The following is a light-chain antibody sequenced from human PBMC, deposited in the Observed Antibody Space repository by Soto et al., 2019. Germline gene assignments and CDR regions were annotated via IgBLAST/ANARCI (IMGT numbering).Light chain of an antibody. CDR3: QQYHAYHWT. J-gene: IGKJ1*01. V-gene: IGKV1-5*01. CDR2: DAS. CDR1: QSIGNG. Sequence: IQMTQSPSTLSASVGDRVTITCRASQSIGNGLAWYQQKLGKAPKVLIYDASNLESGVPSRFSGSGSGTEFTLTISSLQPDDFATYYCQQYHAYHWTFGQGTKMEIK.